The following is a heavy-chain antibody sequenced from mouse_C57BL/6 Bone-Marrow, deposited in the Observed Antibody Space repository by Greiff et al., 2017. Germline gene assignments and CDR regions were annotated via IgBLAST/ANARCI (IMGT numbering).Heavy chain of an antibody. J-gene: IGHJ4*01. CDR3: ASRSNPYCYAMDY. Sequence: QVQLQQSGAELARPGASVKMSCKASGYTFTSYTMHWVKQRPGQGLEWIGYINPSSGYTKYNQKFKDKATLTADKSSSTAYMQLSSLTSEDSAVYYCASRSNPYCYAMDYWGQGTSVTVSS. D-gene: IGHD2-5*01. CDR2: INPSSGYT. V-gene: IGHV1-4*01. CDR1: GYTFTSYT.